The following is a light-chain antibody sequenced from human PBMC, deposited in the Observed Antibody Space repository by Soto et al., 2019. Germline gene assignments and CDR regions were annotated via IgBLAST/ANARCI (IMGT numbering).Light chain of an antibody. J-gene: IGKJ1*01. CDR2: GAS. Sequence: EIVLTQSPDTLSLSPGERATLSCRASQSVSSSYLAWYQQKPGQAPRLLIYGASSRATGIPDRFSCRGSGTDFTLNISRLQPEDFAVYHCHQYGNSPLTFGQGTKVEIK. V-gene: IGKV3-20*01. CDR3: HQYGNSPLT. CDR1: QSVSSSY.